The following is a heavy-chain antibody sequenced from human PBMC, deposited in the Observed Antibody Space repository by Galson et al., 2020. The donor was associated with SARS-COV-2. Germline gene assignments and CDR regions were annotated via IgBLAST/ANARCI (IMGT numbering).Heavy chain of an antibody. J-gene: IGHJ5*02. D-gene: IGHD2-8*01. Sequence: SETLSLTCAVYGGSVSGSDWSWIRQPPGKGLKWIGEMNHGGSTNYNPSLKSRVTISLDTSKNQVSLKLTSVTAADTAVYYCARRQSLVLFPQWGANWFDPWGQGTLVTVSS. CDR3: ARRQSLVLFPQWGANWFDP. V-gene: IGHV4-34*01. CDR1: GGSVSGSD. CDR2: MNHGGST.